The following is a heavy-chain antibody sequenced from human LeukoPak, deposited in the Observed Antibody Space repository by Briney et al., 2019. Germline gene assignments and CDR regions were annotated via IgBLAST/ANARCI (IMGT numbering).Heavy chain of an antibody. CDR3: ARVDSYGPGDY. D-gene: IGHD5-18*01. CDR2: IKQDGSEK. CDR1: GFTFSSYW. J-gene: IGHJ4*02. V-gene: IGHV3-7*01. Sequence: PGGSLRLSCEASGFTFSSYWMSWVRQAPGKGLEWVANIKQDGSEKYYVDSVKGRFTISRDNAKNSLYLQMNSLRAEDTAVYYCARVDSYGPGDYWGQGTLVTVSS.